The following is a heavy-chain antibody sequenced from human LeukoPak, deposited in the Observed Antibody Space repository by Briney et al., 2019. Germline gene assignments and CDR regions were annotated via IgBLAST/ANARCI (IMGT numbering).Heavy chain of an antibody. CDR1: GGSFSGYY. V-gene: IGHV4-34*01. CDR2: INHSGST. J-gene: IGHJ4*02. D-gene: IGHD6-13*01. CDR3: ARGWGIAAAGTFDY. Sequence: SETLSLTCAVYGGSFSGYYWSWIRQPPGKGLEWIGEINHSGSTNYNPSLKSRVTISVDTSKNQFSLKLSSVTAADTAVYYCARGWGIAAAGTFDYWGQGTLVTVSS.